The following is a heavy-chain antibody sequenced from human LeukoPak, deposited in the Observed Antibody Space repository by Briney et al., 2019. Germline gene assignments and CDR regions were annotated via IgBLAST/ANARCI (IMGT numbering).Heavy chain of an antibody. D-gene: IGHD3-22*01. V-gene: IGHV1-46*01. Sequence: GAPVKVSCKASGYTFTGYYMHWVRQAPGQGLEWMGIINPSGGSTSYAQKFQGRVTMTRDTSTSTIYMELSSLRSEDTAVYYCARDIQVDSRASGYWGQGTLVTVSS. CDR2: INPSGGST. CDR1: GYTFTGYY. CDR3: ARDIQVDSRASGY. J-gene: IGHJ4*02.